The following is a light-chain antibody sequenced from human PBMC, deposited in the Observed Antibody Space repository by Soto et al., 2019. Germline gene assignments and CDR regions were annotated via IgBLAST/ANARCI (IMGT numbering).Light chain of an antibody. V-gene: IGLV1-40*01. CDR1: SSNIGAGHD. Sequence: QSVLTQPPSVSGAAGQRVTICCTGSSSNIGAGHDVHWYQHLPGTTPKLLIYGNGNRPSGVPDRFSGSKSGTSASLAITGLQAEDEADYYCQSYDSSLSGSEVFGTGTKLTVL. CDR3: QSYDSSLSGSEV. J-gene: IGLJ1*01. CDR2: GNG.